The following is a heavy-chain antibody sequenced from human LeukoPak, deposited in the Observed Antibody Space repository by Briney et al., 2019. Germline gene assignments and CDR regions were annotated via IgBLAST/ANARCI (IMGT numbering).Heavy chain of an antibody. CDR1: GGSISSYY. Sequence: PSETLSLTCTVSGGSISSYYWSWIRQPPGKGLEWIGYIYYSGSTNYNPSLKSRVTISVDTSKNQFSLKLSPVTAADTAVYYCAREVYSYGYDWGQGTLVTVSS. V-gene: IGHV4-59*01. D-gene: IGHD5-18*01. CDR3: AREVYSYGYD. CDR2: IYYSGST. J-gene: IGHJ4*02.